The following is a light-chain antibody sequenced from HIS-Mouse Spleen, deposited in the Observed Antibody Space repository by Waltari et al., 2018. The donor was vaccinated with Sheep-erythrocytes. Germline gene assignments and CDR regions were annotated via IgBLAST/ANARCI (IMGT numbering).Light chain of an antibody. J-gene: IGLJ1*01. CDR3: CSYAGSYNHV. CDR2: DVS. CDR1: SSDVGGYNY. Sequence: QSALTQPRSVSGSPGQSVTISCTGTSSDVGGYNYVSCYQQHPGKAPKLMIYDVSKRPPGVPDRFSGSKSGNTASLTISGLQAEDEADYYCCSYAGSYNHVFATGTKVTVL. V-gene: IGLV2-11*01.